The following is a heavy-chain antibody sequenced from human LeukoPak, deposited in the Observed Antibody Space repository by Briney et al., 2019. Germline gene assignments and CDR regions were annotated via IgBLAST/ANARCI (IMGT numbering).Heavy chain of an antibody. CDR1: GFTFSSYW. J-gene: IGHJ4*02. CDR2: ISYDGSNK. V-gene: IGHV3-30-3*01. Sequence: GGSLRLSCAASGFTFSSYWMSWVRQAPGKGLEWVAVISYDGSNKYYADSVKGRFTISRDNSKNTLYLQMNSLRAEDTAVYYCARVSSPGIAAAGFDYWGQGTLVTVSS. D-gene: IGHD6-13*01. CDR3: ARVSSPGIAAAGFDY.